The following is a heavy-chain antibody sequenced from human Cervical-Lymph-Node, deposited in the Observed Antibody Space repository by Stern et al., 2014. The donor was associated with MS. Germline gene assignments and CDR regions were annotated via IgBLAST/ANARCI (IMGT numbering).Heavy chain of an antibody. CDR3: ARDYEDTSMLFDH. CDR1: GFTFSSYG. Sequence: QVQLVESGGAVVQPGRSLRLSCAASGFTFSSYGMHSVSQATGKGLEWVTVISYDGNHIYDAASVKGRFTISRDNSKNTLHLQMNSVTPDYTAIYYWARDYEDTSMLFDHWGQGTLVTVSS. CDR2: ISYDGNHI. J-gene: IGHJ4*02. V-gene: IGHV3-30*03. D-gene: IGHD2-8*01.